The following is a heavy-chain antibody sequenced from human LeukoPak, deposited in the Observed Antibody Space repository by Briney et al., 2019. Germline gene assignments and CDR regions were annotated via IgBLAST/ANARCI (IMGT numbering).Heavy chain of an antibody. D-gene: IGHD2-2*01. CDR1: GGSFSGYY. J-gene: IGHJ4*02. CDR2: INHSGST. CDR3: ARGYCSSTSCWNYFDY. V-gene: IGHV4-34*01. Sequence: SSETLSLTCAVYGGSFSGYYWSWIRQPPGKGLEWIGEINHSGSTNYNPSLKSRVTISVDTSKNQFSLKLSSVTAAETAVYYCARGYCSSTSCWNYFDYWGQGTLVTVSS.